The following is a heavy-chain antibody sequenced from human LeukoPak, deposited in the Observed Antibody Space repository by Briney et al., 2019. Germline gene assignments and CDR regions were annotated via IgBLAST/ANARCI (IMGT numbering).Heavy chain of an antibody. V-gene: IGHV4-39*07. CDR2: IYYSGST. J-gene: IGHJ4*02. D-gene: IGHD6-13*01. CDR3: ARDSRGSSWSLYYFDY. CDR1: GGSISSSSYY. Sequence: PSETLSLTCTVSGGSISSSSYYWGWIRQPPGKGLEWIGSIYYSGSTYYNLSLKSRVTISVDTSKNQFSLKLSSVTAADTAVYYCARDSRGSSWSLYYFDYWGQGTLVTVSS.